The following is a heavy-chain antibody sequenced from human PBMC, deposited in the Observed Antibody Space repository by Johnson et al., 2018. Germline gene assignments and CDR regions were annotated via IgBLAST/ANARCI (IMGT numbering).Heavy chain of an antibody. D-gene: IGHD2/OR15-2a*01. CDR2: ISWNSGYT. V-gene: IGHV3-9*01. CDR1: GFTFSSHG. J-gene: IGHJ3*02. CDR3: AKGTHSNARLGALDI. Sequence: VQLVQSGGGVVQPGRSLKLSCVASGFTFSSHGMHWVRQAPGKGLEWVSGISWNSGYTDYADSVRGRFTISRDNAKRSLYLQMNDLRPEDTALYYCAKGTHSNARLGALDIWGQGTMVTVAS.